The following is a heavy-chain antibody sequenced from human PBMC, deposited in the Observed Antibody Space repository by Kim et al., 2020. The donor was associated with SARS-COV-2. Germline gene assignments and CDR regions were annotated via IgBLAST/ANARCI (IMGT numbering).Heavy chain of an antibody. CDR3: ARSVDY. J-gene: IGHJ4*02. CDR2: SSSSSYI. V-gene: IGHV3-21*01. Sequence: SSSSSYIYYADSVKGRFTIPRDNAKNSLYLQMNSLRAEDTAVYYCARSVDYWGQGTLVTVSS.